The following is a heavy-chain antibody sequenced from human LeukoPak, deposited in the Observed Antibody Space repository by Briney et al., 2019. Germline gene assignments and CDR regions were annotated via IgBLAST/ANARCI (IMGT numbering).Heavy chain of an antibody. CDR3: AGRGHYYYYYMDV. CDR1: GGSISSYY. J-gene: IGHJ6*03. V-gene: IGHV4-4*09. CDR2: IYTSGST. Sequence: SETLSLTCTVSGGSISSYYWSWIRQPPGKGLEWIGYIYTSGSTNYNPSLRGRVTISVDTSKNQFSLKLSSVTAADTAVYYCAGRGHYYYYYMDVWGKGTTVTVSS. D-gene: IGHD2-15*01.